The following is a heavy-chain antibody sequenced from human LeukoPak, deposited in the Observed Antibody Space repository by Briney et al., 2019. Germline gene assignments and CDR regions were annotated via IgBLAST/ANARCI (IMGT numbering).Heavy chain of an antibody. CDR1: GSIFTSYW. Sequence: GASLKISCQGSGSIFTSYWIGWVRQVPGKGLEWMGIIYPGDSDTRYSPSFQGQVTISADKSISTAYLQWSSLKASDTAMYYCARQYCSSTSCYQLLFDPWGQGTLVTVSS. D-gene: IGHD2-2*01. V-gene: IGHV5-51*01. J-gene: IGHJ5*02. CDR2: IYPGDSDT. CDR3: ARQYCSSTSCYQLLFDP.